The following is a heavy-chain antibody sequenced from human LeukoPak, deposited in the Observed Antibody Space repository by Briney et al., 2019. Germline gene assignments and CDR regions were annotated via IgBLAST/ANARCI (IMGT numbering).Heavy chain of an antibody. J-gene: IGHJ4*02. D-gene: IGHD7-27*01. CDR3: ARGGDVHSATVRFQY. CDR2: INSNGGGT. V-gene: IGHV1-2*02. Sequence: ASVKVSCKASGYTFTGYYIHWVRQAPGQGLEWMGWINSNGGGTYYAQKFQGRVTVTRDTSIGTAFLELNGLRSDDTAVYYCARGGDVHSATVRFQYWGQGSLVSVSS. CDR1: GYTFTGYY.